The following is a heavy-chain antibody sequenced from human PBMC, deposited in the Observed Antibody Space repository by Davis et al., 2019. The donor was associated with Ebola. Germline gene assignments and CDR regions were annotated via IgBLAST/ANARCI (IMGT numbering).Heavy chain of an antibody. CDR1: GFTFSSYA. J-gene: IGHJ5*02. CDR3: AKGDSGSSTYDL. V-gene: IGHV3-23*01. CDR2: TTSGGDYS. D-gene: IGHD5-12*01. Sequence: GESLKISCVASGFTFSSYAMSWVRQAPGKGLECVSYTTSGGDYSEYTEPVKGRFTVSRDNSKNTLYLQMNSLRAEDTALYYCAKGDSGSSTYDLWGQGTLVTVSS.